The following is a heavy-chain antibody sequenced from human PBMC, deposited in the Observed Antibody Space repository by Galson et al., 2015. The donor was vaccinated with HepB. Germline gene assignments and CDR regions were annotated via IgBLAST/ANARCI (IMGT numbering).Heavy chain of an antibody. Sequence: SVKVSCKASGYTFTSYYMHWVRQAPGQGLEWMGIINPSGGSTSYAQKFQGRVTMTRDTSTSTVYMELSSLRSEDTAVYYCAREEGSYPCYYYYMDVWGKGTTVTVSS. CDR2: INPSGGST. J-gene: IGHJ6*03. V-gene: IGHV1-46*01. D-gene: IGHD1-26*01. CDR1: GYTFTSYY. CDR3: AREEGSYPCYYYYMDV.